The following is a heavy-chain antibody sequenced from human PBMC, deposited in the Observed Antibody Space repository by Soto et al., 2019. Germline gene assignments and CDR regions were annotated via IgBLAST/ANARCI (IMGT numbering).Heavy chain of an antibody. V-gene: IGHV4-39*01. CDR3: ARLRAVPAAILGYHYYYGMDV. J-gene: IGHJ6*02. D-gene: IGHD2-2*01. CDR2: IYYSGNT. CDR1: GGSISSGGYS. Sequence: SETLSLTCAVSGGSISSGGYSWSWIRQPPGKGLEWIGSIYYSGNTYYNPSLKSRVTISVDTSKNQFSLKLSSVTAADTAVYYCARLRAVPAAILGYHYYYGMDVWGQGTTVTVSS.